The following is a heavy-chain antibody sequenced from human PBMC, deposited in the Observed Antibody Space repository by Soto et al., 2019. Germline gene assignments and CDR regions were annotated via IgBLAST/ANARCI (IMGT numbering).Heavy chain of an antibody. CDR2: ISAHNGNT. Sequence: QVPLGQSGAEVKKPGASVKVSCKGSGYAFTTYVITWVRQAPGQGLEWMGWISAHNGNTNYAQKLQGRVTVTRDTSTSTAYMELRSLRYDDTAVYYCARGRYGDYWGQGALVTVSS. V-gene: IGHV1-18*01. D-gene: IGHD1-1*01. J-gene: IGHJ4*02. CDR3: ARGRYGDY. CDR1: GYAFTTYV.